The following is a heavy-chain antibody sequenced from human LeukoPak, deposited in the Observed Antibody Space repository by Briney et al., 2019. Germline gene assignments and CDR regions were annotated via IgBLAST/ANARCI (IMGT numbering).Heavy chain of an antibody. CDR3: ARDFRVDDSRRYRAFDS. V-gene: IGHV1-69*05. CDR1: GGTFSSYA. D-gene: IGHD3-22*01. J-gene: IGHJ3*02. Sequence: SVKVSCKASGGTFSSYAISWVRQAPGQGLEWMGRIIPIFGTANYAQKFQGRVTITTDESTSAAYMELSSLRAEDTAVCYFARDFRVDDSRRYRAFDSWGQGTMVTVSS. CDR2: IIPIFGTA.